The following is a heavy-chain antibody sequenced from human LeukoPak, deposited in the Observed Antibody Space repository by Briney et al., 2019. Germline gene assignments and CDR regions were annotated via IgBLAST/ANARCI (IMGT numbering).Heavy chain of an antibody. CDR1: GFTFSSYS. V-gene: IGHV3-21*01. J-gene: IGHJ4*02. CDR2: ISSSGTYI. Sequence: PGGSLRLSCAASGFTFSSYSMNWVRQAPGKGLEWVSFISSSGTYIYYADSVKGRFTISRDSAKNSLYLQMSSLRAEDTAVYYCAVVAGTYWGQGTLVTVSS. CDR3: AVVAGTY. D-gene: IGHD6-19*01.